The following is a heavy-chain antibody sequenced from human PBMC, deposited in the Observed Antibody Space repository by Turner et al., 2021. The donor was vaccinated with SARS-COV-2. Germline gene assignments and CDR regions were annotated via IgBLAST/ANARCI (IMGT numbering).Heavy chain of an antibody. J-gene: IGHJ4*02. V-gene: IGHV3-23*04. D-gene: IGHD3-10*01. Sequence: EVQLVESGGGLVQPGRSLRLSCAASGFTFDDYAMHWVRQAPGKGLECVSGISGSGDNTYYADSVKGRFTISRDNSKNTLYLQMNSLRDDDTAVYYCAKDRNTYYYGSALDYWGQGTLVTVSS. CDR2: ISGSGDNT. CDR3: AKDRNTYYYGSALDY. CDR1: GFTFDDYA.